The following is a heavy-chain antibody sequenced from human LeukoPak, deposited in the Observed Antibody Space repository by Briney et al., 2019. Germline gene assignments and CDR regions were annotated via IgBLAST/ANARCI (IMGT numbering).Heavy chain of an antibody. CDR1: GFTVSSNY. CDR3: AKDPDCTSGVCYTFFDY. CDR2: IYSGGST. D-gene: IGHD2-8*01. J-gene: IGHJ4*02. Sequence: GGSLRLSCAASGFTVSSNYMSWVRQAPGKGLEWVSIIYSGGSTFYADSVKGRFTISRDNSKNTLYLQMNSLRAEDTAVYYCAKDPDCTSGVCYTFFDYWGQGTLVTVSS. V-gene: IGHV3-53*01.